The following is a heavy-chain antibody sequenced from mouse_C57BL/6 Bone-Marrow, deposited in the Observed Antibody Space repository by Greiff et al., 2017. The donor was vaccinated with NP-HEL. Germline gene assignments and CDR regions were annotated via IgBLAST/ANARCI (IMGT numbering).Heavy chain of an antibody. V-gene: IGHV1-69*01. CDR3: ARSYDGYYPFAY. CDR1: GYTFTSYW. J-gene: IGHJ3*01. D-gene: IGHD2-3*01. Sequence: VQLQQPGAELVMPGASVKLSCKASGYTFTSYWMHWVKQWPGQGLEWIGEIDPSDSYTNYNQKFKGKSTLTVDKSSSTAYMQLSSLTSEDSAVYYCARSYDGYYPFAYWGQGTLVTVSA. CDR2: IDPSDSYT.